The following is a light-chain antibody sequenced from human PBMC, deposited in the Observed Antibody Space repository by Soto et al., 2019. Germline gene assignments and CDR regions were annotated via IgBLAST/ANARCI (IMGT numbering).Light chain of an antibody. CDR1: TSDIGDYNL. V-gene: IGLV2-14*03. Sequence: QSALTQPASVSGSPGQSITISCTGTTSDIGDYNLVSWYQHHPGKAPKLLIYDVSSRPSGTSHRFSASKSGNTASLTISGLQAEDEADYYCSSYSSTSSLYSVFGGGTKLIVL. CDR3: SSYSSTSSLYSV. J-gene: IGLJ2*01. CDR2: DVS.